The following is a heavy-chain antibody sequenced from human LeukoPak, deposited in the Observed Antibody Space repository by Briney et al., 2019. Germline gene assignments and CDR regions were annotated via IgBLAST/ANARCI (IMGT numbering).Heavy chain of an antibody. Sequence: GGSLRLSCAASGFTFSSYSMNWVRQAPGKGLEWVSYISSSSSTIYYADSVKGRFTISRDNAKNSLYLQMNSLRAEDTAVYYCARDLEYCSSTSCYPSYYGMDVWGQGTTVTVTS. CDR1: GFTFSSYS. D-gene: IGHD2-2*01. V-gene: IGHV3-48*01. CDR3: ARDLEYCSSTSCYPSYYGMDV. J-gene: IGHJ6*02. CDR2: ISSSSSTI.